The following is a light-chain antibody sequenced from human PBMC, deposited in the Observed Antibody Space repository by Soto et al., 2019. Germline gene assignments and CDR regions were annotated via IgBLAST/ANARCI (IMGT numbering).Light chain of an antibody. CDR1: TVGVGNYKY. CDR3: FSYTSSGTYV. J-gene: IGLJ1*01. CDR2: EVS. V-gene: IGLV2-14*01. Sequence: QSALTQPASVSGSPGQSITISCTVTTVGVGNYKYVSWYQQHTGKAPKLMIYEVSNRPSGVSNRFSGSKSGNTASLTISGLQAEDETDYYCFSYTSSGTYVFGTGTKV.